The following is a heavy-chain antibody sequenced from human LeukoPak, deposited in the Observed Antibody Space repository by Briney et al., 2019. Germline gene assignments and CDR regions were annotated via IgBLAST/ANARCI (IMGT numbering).Heavy chain of an antibody. J-gene: IGHJ4*02. Sequence: GGSLRLSCAASGFTFSSYAMSWVRQAPGRGLEWVSAISGSGGSTYYADSVKGRFTISRDNSKNTLYLQMNSLRAEDTAVYYCAKALATSVIADYFDYWGQGTLVTVSS. CDR1: GFTFSSYA. D-gene: IGHD4-17*01. CDR3: AKALATSVIADYFDY. V-gene: IGHV3-23*01. CDR2: ISGSGGST.